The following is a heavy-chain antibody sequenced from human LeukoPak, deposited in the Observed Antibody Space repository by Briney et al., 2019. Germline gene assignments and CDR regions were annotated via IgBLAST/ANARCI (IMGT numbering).Heavy chain of an antibody. V-gene: IGHV1-18*01. CDR3: ARDGTSTDDY. J-gene: IGHJ4*02. CDR1: GYTFSNYG. CDR2: ISGNNDNP. Sequence: ASVKVSCKASGYTFSNYGISWVRQAPGQGLEWMGWISGNNDNPNYGQKFQGRFTVTTDSSTSTAYMELRNLRFDDTAVYYCARDGTSTDDYWGQGTLVTVSS. D-gene: IGHD2-2*01.